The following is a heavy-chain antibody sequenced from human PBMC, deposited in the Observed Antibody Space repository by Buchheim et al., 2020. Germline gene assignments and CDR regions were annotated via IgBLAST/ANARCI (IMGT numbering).Heavy chain of an antibody. D-gene: IGHD1-26*01. J-gene: IGHJ5*02. CDR3: ARLYSATYYLDL. CDR1: GGSVRSGSHY. V-gene: IGHV4-61*01. CDR2: IYWGGTT. Sequence: QVQLQVSGPGLVKPSETLSLTCTVSGGSVRSGSHYWSWIRQPPGKGLEWIGYIYWGGTTNYNSSLKSRVTISVDTSRNQFSLKLSSLTAADTALYYCARLYSATYYLDLWGQGTL.